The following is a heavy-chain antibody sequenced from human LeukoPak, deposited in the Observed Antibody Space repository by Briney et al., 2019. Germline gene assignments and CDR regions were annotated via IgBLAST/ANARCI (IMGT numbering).Heavy chain of an antibody. CDR1: GYTFTSYY. CDR3: ARDRSIAVAGFDY. V-gene: IGHV1-2*02. Sequence: ASVKVSCKASGYTFTSYYMHWVRQAPGQGLEWMGWINPNSGGTNYAQKFQGRVTMTRDTSISTAYMELSRLRSDDTAVYYCARDRSIAVAGFDYWGQGTLVTVSS. J-gene: IGHJ4*02. CDR2: INPNSGGT. D-gene: IGHD6-19*01.